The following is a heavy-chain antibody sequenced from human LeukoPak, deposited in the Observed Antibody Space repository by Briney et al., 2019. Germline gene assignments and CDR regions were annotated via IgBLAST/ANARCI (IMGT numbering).Heavy chain of an antibody. J-gene: IGHJ4*02. V-gene: IGHV3-20*04. D-gene: IGHD3-10*01. Sequence: GGSLRLSCAASGFTFDDYGMSWVRQAPGKGLEWVSGIDRNGDSTGYADSVEGRFTISGDNAKNSLYLQMNSLRAEDTAVYYCARVGIEYYYGSGSYLDYWGQGTLVTVSS. CDR2: IDRNGDST. CDR1: GFTFDDYG. CDR3: ARVGIEYYYGSGSYLDY.